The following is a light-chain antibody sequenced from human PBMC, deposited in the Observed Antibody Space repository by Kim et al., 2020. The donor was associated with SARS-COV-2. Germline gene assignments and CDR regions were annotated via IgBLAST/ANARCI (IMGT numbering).Light chain of an antibody. CDR1: QSVNNW. CDR3: QQYYSPPWT. Sequence: SVGGTRAVTCRASQSVNNWLAWYRAKAGKAPKLLIYRTSNLGGGVPSRFSGSGSGTEFTLTISSLQPDDFATYYCQQYYSPPWTFGQGTKVDIK. J-gene: IGKJ1*01. CDR2: RTS. V-gene: IGKV1-5*03.